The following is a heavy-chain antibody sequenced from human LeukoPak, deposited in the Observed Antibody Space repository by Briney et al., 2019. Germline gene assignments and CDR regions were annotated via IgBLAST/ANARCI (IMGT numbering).Heavy chain of an antibody. CDR3: ANWGDGPFDY. Sequence: GGSLRLSCAASGFTVSSSYMSWVRQAPGKGLEWVSVIYSGGSTYYADSVKGRFTISRDNSKNTLYLQMDSLRAEDTAVYYCANWGDGPFDYWGQGTLVTVSS. CDR2: IYSGGST. V-gene: IGHV3-53*01. D-gene: IGHD2-21*02. J-gene: IGHJ4*02. CDR1: GFTVSSSY.